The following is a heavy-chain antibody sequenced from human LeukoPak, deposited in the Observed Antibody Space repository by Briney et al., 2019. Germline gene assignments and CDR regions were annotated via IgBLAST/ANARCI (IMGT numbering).Heavy chain of an antibody. V-gene: IGHV3-30*02. CDR1: GFTFSGFG. J-gene: IGHJ6*03. Sequence: PGGSLRLSCAASGFTFSGFGMHWVRQAPGKGLEWVASIRFDGNNKFYADSVKGRFTISRDNSKNTLYLQMSSLRPEDTAVYYCARPRYWNRSNYYMDVWGKGTTVTVSS. CDR3: ARPRYWNRSNYYMDV. CDR2: IRFDGNNK. D-gene: IGHD1-1*01.